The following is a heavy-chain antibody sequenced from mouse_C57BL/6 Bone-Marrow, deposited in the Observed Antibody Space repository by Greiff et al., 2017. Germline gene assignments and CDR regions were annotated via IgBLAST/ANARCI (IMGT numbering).Heavy chain of an antibody. CDR1: GFTFSSYG. CDR2: ISSGGSYT. Sequence: EVQLVESGGDLVKPGGSLKLSCAASGFTFSSYGMSWVRQTPDKRLEWVATISSGGSYTYYPDSVKGRFTISRDNAKNTLYLQMSSLKSEDTAMYYGTVVATNWYFDVWGTGTTVTVSA. J-gene: IGHJ1*03. CDR3: TVVATNWYFDV. V-gene: IGHV5-6*01. D-gene: IGHD1-1*01.